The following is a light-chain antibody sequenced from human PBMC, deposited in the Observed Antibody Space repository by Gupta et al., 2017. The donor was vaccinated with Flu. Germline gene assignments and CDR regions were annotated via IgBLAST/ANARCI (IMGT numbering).Light chain of an antibody. CDR3: QGWDRSSDHWV. CDR1: NIGSKS. J-gene: IGLJ3*02. CDR2: DDT. V-gene: IGLV3-21*02. Sequence: GQTARGSGGGYNIGSKSVDWYQQKPGQAPVVVVYDDTDRPSGIPEGFSGANSGSTATLTISRVEDGEDADYYCQGWDRSSDHWVFGGGTKLTVL.